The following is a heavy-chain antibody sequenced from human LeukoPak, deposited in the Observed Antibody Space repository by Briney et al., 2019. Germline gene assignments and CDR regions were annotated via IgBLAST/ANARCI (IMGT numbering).Heavy chain of an antibody. V-gene: IGHV3-23*01. Sequence: GGSLRLSCAASGVTLSSYAMSWVRQAPGKGLEWISAISGSGGSTYFADSVKGRFTISRDNSKNTLYLQMNSLRAEDTAVYYCAKSTRPWVAATHVDYWGQGTLVTVSS. CDR2: ISGSGGST. CDR1: GVTLSSYA. D-gene: IGHD2-15*01. CDR3: AKSTRPWVAATHVDY. J-gene: IGHJ4*02.